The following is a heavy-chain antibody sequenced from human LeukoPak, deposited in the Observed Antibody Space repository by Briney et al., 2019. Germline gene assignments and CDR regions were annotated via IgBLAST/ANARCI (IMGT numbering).Heavy chain of an antibody. Sequence: GGSLRLSCAASGFTFSSYAMNWVRQAPGKGLEWVAYISKSGVTIYHADSVKGRFTISRDNAKNSLYLQMDSLRAEDTAVYYCASATAALGYWGQGALVTVSS. CDR1: GFTFSSYA. V-gene: IGHV3-48*03. CDR2: ISKSGVTI. D-gene: IGHD6-13*01. CDR3: ASATAALGY. J-gene: IGHJ4*02.